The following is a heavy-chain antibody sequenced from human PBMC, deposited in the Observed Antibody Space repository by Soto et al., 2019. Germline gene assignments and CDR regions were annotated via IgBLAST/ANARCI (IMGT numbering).Heavy chain of an antibody. Sequence: QVQLVQSGAEVKKPGASVKVSCKASGYTFTNYDINWVRQATGQGLEWMGWMNPKSGNTGYAQQFQGRVIMTRSTSISTASVELGSLRSEDTAVYYCVRVYGEFDYWGQGTLVTVSS. CDR3: VRVYGEFDY. CDR2: MNPKSGNT. J-gene: IGHJ4*02. CDR1: GYTFTNYD. V-gene: IGHV1-8*01. D-gene: IGHD4-17*01.